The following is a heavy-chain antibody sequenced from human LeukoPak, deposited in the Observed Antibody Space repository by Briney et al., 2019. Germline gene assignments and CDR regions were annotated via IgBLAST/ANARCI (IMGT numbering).Heavy chain of an antibody. J-gene: IGHJ4*02. CDR1: GASISNFY. CDR2: INYSGST. D-gene: IGHD5-24*01. V-gene: IGHV4-59*01. Sequence: SETLSLTCTISGASISNFYWSWIRQPPGEGLEWIGSINYSGSTNYNPSLKSRVTISIDTSKNQMSLRLISVTAADTAVYYCARDPIHRDDYNADWGRGALVSVSS. CDR3: ARDPIHRDDYNAD.